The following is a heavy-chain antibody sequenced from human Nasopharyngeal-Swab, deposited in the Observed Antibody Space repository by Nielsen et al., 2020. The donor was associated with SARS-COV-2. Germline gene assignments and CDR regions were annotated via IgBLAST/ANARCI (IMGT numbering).Heavy chain of an antibody. J-gene: IGHJ4*02. Sequence: GGLLRFSCAASGFTFSSYGMHGVRQAPGKGLEWVAVIWYDGSNKYYADSVKGRFTISRDNSKNTLYLQMNSLRTEDTAVYYCARENDYADEYYFDYWGQGTLVTVSS. CDR1: GFTFSSYG. CDR3: ARENDYADEYYFDY. CDR2: IWYDGSNK. V-gene: IGHV3-33*01. D-gene: IGHD4-17*01.